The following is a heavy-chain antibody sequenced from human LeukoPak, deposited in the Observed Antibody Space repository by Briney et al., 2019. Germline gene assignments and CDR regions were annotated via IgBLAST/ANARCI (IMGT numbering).Heavy chain of an antibody. CDR1: GITLSNYG. J-gene: IGHJ4*02. Sequence: GGSLRLSCAVSGITLSNYGMSWVRQAPGQGLEWVAGISGNGGTTNYADSVKGRFTISRDNPKNTLFLHMNSLGAEDTAVYFCAKRGVVIRVILVGFNKEAYYFDSWGQGALVTVSS. CDR3: AKRGVVIRVILVGFNKEAYYFDS. D-gene: IGHD3-22*01. V-gene: IGHV3-23*01. CDR2: ISGNGGTT.